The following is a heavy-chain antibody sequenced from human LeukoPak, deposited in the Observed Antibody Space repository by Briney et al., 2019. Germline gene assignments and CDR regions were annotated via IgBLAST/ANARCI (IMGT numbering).Heavy chain of an antibody. D-gene: IGHD6-19*01. Sequence: PGRSLRLSCAASGFTFDDYAMHWVRQAPGKGLEWVSGISWNSSSIGYADSVKGRFTISRDNAKNSLYLQMNSLRAEDTALYYCAKGEYSSGWYGSDGYYFDYWGQGTLVTVSS. V-gene: IGHV3-9*01. CDR3: AKGEYSSGWYGSDGYYFDY. CDR1: GFTFDDYA. CDR2: ISWNSSSI. J-gene: IGHJ4*02.